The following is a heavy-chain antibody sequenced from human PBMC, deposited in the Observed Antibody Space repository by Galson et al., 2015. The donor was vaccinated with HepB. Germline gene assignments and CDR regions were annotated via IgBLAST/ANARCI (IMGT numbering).Heavy chain of an antibody. Sequence: SLRLSCAASGFTFNSYAMTWVRQAPGKGLEWVSSISSSSTIYYADSVKGRFTISRDNAKNSLYLQMNSLRAEDTAVYYCARSSSWSSGGSCYSVPNAFDNWGQGTMVTVSS. V-gene: IGHV3-69-1*01. CDR2: ISSSSTI. CDR1: GFTFNSYA. J-gene: IGHJ3*02. CDR3: ARSSSWSSGGSCYSVPNAFDN. D-gene: IGHD2-15*01.